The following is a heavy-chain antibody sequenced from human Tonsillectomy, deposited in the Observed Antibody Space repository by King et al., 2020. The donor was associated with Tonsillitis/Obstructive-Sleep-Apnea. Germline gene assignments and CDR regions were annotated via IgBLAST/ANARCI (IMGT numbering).Heavy chain of an antibody. CDR3: ARDHCSSTSCYGNYYYMDV. CDR1: GGSISSYY. J-gene: IGHJ6*03. CDR2: IFYSGST. D-gene: IGHD2-2*01. V-gene: IGHV4-59*01. Sequence: QLQESGPGLVKPSETLSLTCTVPGGSISSYYWSWIRQPPGKGLEWIGYIFYSGSTNYNPSLKSRVTISVDTSKNQFSLKLSSVTAADTAVYYCARDHCSSTSCYGNYYYMDVWGKGTPVTVSS.